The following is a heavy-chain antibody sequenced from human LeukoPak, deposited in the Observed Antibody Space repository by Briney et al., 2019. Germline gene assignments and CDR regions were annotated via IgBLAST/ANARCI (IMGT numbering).Heavy chain of an antibody. J-gene: IGHJ4*02. CDR3: ATTHGGYFDY. V-gene: IGHV1-24*01. CDR1: GYTLTELS. CDR2: FYPEDGET. D-gene: IGHD3-10*01. Sequence: GASVRVSCKVSGYTLTELSMHWVRQAPGKGRERRGGFYPEDGETIYAQKFQGRVTMTDDTSTETAYMGLSSLRSEDTAVYSCATTHGGYFDYWGQGTLVSVSS.